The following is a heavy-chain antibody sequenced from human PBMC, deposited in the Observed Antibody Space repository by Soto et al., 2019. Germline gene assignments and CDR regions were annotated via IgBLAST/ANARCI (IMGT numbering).Heavy chain of an antibody. J-gene: IGHJ6*02. Sequence: ASVKVSCKASVYTFTSYGISWVRQAPGQGLEWMGWISAYNGNTNYAQKLQDRVTMTTDTSTSTAYMELRSLRSDDTAVYYCARDRRLFEPTHKTLEARWNYYYYGMDVWGQGTTVTVSS. CDR3: ARDRRLFEPTHKTLEARWNYYYYGMDV. CDR2: ISAYNGNT. V-gene: IGHV1-18*01. D-gene: IGHD1-1*01. CDR1: VYTFTSYG.